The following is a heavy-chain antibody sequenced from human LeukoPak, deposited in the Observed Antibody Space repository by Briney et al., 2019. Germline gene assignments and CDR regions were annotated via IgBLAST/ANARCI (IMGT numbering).Heavy chain of an antibody. CDR1: GFTFSSYE. Sequence: PGGSLRLSCAASGFTFSSYEMNWVRQAPGKGLEWVSYISSSGSTIYYADSVKGRFTISRDNAKNSLYPQMNSLRAEDTAVYYCARSYYYDSSGYSNWFDPWGQGTLVTVSS. CDR3: ARSYYYDSSGYSNWFDP. V-gene: IGHV3-48*03. D-gene: IGHD3-22*01. CDR2: ISSSGSTI. J-gene: IGHJ5*02.